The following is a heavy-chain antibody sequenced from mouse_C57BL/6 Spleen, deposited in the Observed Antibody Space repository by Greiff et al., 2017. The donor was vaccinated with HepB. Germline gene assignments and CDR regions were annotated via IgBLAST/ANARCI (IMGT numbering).Heavy chain of an antibody. V-gene: IGHV5-17*01. Sequence: EVMLVESGGGLVKPGGSLKLSCAASGFTFSDYGMHWVRQAPEKGLEWVAYISSGSSTIYYADTVKGRFTISRDNAKNTLFLQMTSLRSEDTAMYYCARDYGSILYFDYWGQGTTLTVSS. CDR1: GFTFSDYG. CDR2: ISSGSSTI. CDR3: ARDYGSILYFDY. J-gene: IGHJ2*01. D-gene: IGHD1-1*01.